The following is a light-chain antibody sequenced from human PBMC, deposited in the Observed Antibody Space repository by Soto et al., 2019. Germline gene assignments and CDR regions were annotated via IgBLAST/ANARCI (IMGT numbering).Light chain of an antibody. Sequence: EIVLTQSPGTLSLSPGERATLSCRASQSVRSSYLAWYQQKPGQAPRLLIYGASNRATGIPDRFSGSGSGTDFTLAISRLEPEDFVVYYCQQYGSSPTFGQGTKVEMK. J-gene: IGKJ1*01. CDR1: QSVRSSY. CDR3: QQYGSSPT. CDR2: GAS. V-gene: IGKV3-20*01.